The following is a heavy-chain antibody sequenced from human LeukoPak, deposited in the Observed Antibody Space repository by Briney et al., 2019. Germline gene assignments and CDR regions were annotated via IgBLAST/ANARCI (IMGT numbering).Heavy chain of an antibody. CDR1: EFAFSTYN. J-gene: IGHJ4*02. CDR3: ARDLVETTNRKYFDY. D-gene: IGHD1-26*01. V-gene: IGHV3-48*02. CDR2: ISTGSSTT. Sequence: TGGSLRLSCAASEFAFSTYNMNWVRQAPGKGLEWVSYISTGSSTTYYADSVKGRFTISRDNVENSLYLQMNSLRDEDTAVYYCARDLVETTNRKYFDYWGQGTLVTVSS.